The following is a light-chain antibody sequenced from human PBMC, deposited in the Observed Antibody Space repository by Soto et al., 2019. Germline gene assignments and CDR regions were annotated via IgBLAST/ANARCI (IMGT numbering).Light chain of an antibody. CDR1: QSVGSN. CDR3: QQYNNWPPMYT. CDR2: GAS. Sequence: EIVMTQSPATLSVSPGERATLSCRASQSVGSNLAWYQQKPSQSPRLLIYGASTRATAIPARFSGSGSGTEFTLTISSLQSEDFAVYYCQQYNNWPPMYTFGQGNKLEIK. V-gene: IGKV3-15*01. J-gene: IGKJ2*01.